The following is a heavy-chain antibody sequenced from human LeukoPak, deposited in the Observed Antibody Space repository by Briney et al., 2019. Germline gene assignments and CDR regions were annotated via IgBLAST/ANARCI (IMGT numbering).Heavy chain of an antibody. Sequence: GASVKVSCKASGGTFSSYAISWVRQAPGQGLEWMGGIIPIFGTANYAQKFQGRVTITADKSTSTAYMELSSLRSEDTAVYYCASRHPFTDCTNGVCYRRHNWFDPWGQGTLVTVSS. J-gene: IGHJ5*02. V-gene: IGHV1-69*06. D-gene: IGHD2-8*01. CDR1: GGTFSSYA. CDR2: IIPIFGTA. CDR3: ASRHPFTDCTNGVCYRRHNWFDP.